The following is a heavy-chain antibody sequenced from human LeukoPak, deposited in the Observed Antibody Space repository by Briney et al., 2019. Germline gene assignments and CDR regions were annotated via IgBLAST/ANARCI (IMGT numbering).Heavy chain of an antibody. CDR2: IYYSGST. D-gene: IGHD6-19*01. CDR1: GGSISSYY. J-gene: IGHJ5*02. Sequence: SETLSLTCTVSGGSISSYYWSWIRQPPGKGLEWIGYIYYSGSTNYNPSLKSRVTISVDTSKNQFSLKLSSVTAADTAVYYCARGPDKNSSGWSIGVYNWFDPWGRGTLVTVSS. CDR3: ARGPDKNSSGWSIGVYNWFDP. V-gene: IGHV4-59*08.